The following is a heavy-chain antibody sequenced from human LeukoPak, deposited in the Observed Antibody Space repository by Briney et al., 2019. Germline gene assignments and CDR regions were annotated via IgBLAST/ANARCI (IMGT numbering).Heavy chain of an antibody. V-gene: IGHV3-23*01. CDR1: GFTFSSYA. CDR3: SKDSGSGYDEHYYASSGYYPHAFDI. D-gene: IGHD3-22*01. CDR2: IRGRGGST. J-gene: IGHJ3*02. Sequence: PGGSLRLSCAASGFTFSSYAMSLVRQAPGKGLEWGSAIRGRGGSTYYADSVKGRFTISRDNSKNTLYLQMNSLRAEDTALYYCSKDSGSGYDEHYYASSGYYPHAFDIWGQGTMVTVSS.